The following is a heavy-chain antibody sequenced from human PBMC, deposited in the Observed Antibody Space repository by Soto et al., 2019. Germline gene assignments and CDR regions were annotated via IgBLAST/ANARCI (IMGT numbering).Heavy chain of an antibody. Sequence: PGGSLRLSCTASGFTFGDYAMSWFRQAPGKGLEWVGFIRSKAYGGTTEYAASVKGRFTISRDDSKSIAYLQMNSLKTEDTAVYYCTRDVSGWYVGDIPFDYWGQGTLVTVPS. CDR3: TRDVSGWYVGDIPFDY. CDR1: GFTFGDYA. V-gene: IGHV3-49*03. D-gene: IGHD6-19*01. CDR2: IRSKAYGGTT. J-gene: IGHJ4*02.